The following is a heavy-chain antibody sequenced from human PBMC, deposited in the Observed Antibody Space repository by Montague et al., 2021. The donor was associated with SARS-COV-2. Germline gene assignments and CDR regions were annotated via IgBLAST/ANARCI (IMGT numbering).Heavy chain of an antibody. Sequence: SETLSLTCAVHGTSFSGYYWNWIRQPPGKGLEWIGEINHGGSTKYGPSPKSRLTLSADTSKNQFSLKLTSVAAADTAVYYCARLRDGVVPSPILGVGPYYSYYYMDVWGRGTTVTVSS. CDR2: INHGGST. CDR1: GTSFSGYY. J-gene: IGHJ6*03. CDR3: ARLRDGVVPSPILGVGPYYSYYYMDV. D-gene: IGHD3-10*01. V-gene: IGHV4-34*01.